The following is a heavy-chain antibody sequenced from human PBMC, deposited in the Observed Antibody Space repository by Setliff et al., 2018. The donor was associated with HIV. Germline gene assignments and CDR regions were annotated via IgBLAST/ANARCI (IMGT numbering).Heavy chain of an antibody. Sequence: ASVKVSCKASGYTFTTYGISWVRQAPGQRPEWLGWINPYNGIANYAQNSQGRVCMTTDTSTRTAYMELRSLRFDDTAIYYCARDLFRRVGPFQPPGYWGQGTLVTVSS. CDR2: INPYNGIA. D-gene: IGHD1-26*01. V-gene: IGHV1-18*01. CDR3: ARDLFRRVGPFQPPGY. J-gene: IGHJ4*02. CDR1: GYTFTTYG.